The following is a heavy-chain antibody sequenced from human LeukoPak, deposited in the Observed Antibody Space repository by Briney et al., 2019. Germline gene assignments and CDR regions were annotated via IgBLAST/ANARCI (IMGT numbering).Heavy chain of an antibody. CDR1: GYTFADYY. V-gene: IGHV1-2*02. J-gene: IGHJ4*02. CDR3: ARGPYYYGSGRFDY. Sequence: ASVKVSCKASGYTFADYYMHWVRQAPGQGLEWMGWINPDSGGTNYAQKFQGRVTMTRDTSISTAYMDLSSLRSDDTAVYYCARGPYYYGSGRFDYWGQGTLVTVSS. D-gene: IGHD3-10*01. CDR2: INPDSGGT.